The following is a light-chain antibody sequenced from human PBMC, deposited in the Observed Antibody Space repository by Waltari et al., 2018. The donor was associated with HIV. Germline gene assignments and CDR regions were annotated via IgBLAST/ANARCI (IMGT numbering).Light chain of an antibody. J-gene: IGLJ3*02. CDR3: SSYTSSSTWV. CDR2: EVT. CDR1: SSDIGTYNR. Sequence: QSALTQPPSVSGSPGQSLTISCTGTSSDIGTYNRVSWYQQPPGTAPKLLIYEVTNRPSGVPVRFSGSKSGNTASLTISGLQAEDEAAYYCSSYTSSSTWVFGGGTKLTVL. V-gene: IGLV2-18*02.